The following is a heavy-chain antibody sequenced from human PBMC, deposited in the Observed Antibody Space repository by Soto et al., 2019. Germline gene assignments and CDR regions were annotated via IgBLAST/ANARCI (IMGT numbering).Heavy chain of an antibody. V-gene: IGHV3-48*02. CDR1: GFTFNIYS. CDR2: ITSDTKTI. D-gene: IGHD6-19*01. J-gene: IGHJ4*02. Sequence: EVQLVESGGDLVQRGESLRLSCAASGFTFNIYSMNWVRQAPGKGLEWFSYITSDTKTIKYADSVKGRFTISRDNAKNSVYLQMNSLRDEDTAVYYCARSVEGHFDYWGQGTVVTVSS. CDR3: ARSVEGHFDY.